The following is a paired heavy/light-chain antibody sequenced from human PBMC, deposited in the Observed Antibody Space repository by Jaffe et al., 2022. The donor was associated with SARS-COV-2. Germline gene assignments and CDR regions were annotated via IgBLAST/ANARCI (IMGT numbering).Light chain of an antibody. J-gene: IGKJ1*01. CDR1: QSVSSY. CDR3: QQRSNWPPWT. CDR2: DAS. Sequence: EIVLTQSPATLSLSPGERATLSCRASQSVSSYLAWYQQKPGQAPRLLIYDASNRATGIPARFSGSGSGTDFTLTISSLEPEDFAVYYCQQRSNWPPWTFGQGTKVEIK. V-gene: IGKV3-11*01.
Heavy chain of an antibody. CDR1: GGSISSSNW. D-gene: IGHD3-3*01. V-gene: IGHV4-4*02. Sequence: QVQLQESGPGLVKPSGTLSLTCAVSGGSISSSNWWSWVRQPPGKGLEWIGEIYHSGSTNYNPSLKSRVTISVDKSKNQFSLKLSSVTAADTAVYYCASTYYDFWSGYTQINYYYGMDVWGQGTTVTVSS. CDR2: IYHSGST. J-gene: IGHJ6*02. CDR3: ASTYYDFWSGYTQINYYYGMDV.